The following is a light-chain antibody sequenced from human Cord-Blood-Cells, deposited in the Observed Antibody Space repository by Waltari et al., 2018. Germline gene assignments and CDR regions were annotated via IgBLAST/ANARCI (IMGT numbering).Light chain of an antibody. CDR3: QQYGSSPRT. V-gene: IGKV3-20*01. CDR1: QSVSSSY. CDR2: GAS. Sequence: EMVLTQSPATLSLAPGERATLSCRASQSVSSSYLAWYQQKPGQAPRLLIYGASSRATDIPDRFSGSGSGTDFTLTISRLEPEDFAVYYCQQYGSSPRTFGQGTKVEIK. J-gene: IGKJ1*01.